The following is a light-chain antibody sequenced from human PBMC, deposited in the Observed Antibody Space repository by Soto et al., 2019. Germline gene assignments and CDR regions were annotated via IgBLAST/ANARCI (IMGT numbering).Light chain of an antibody. CDR3: GSITRSTTSV. J-gene: IGLJ1*01. CDR1: SSDVGTYNY. Sequence: QSFLTQPASVSGSPGQTITISCTGTSSDVGTYNYVSWYQQHPGKAPKLMIYEVTNRPSGVSNRFSASKSGNTASLTISGIQAEDEGDYYCGSITRSTTSVFGTGTKVTVL. CDR2: EVT. V-gene: IGLV2-14*01.